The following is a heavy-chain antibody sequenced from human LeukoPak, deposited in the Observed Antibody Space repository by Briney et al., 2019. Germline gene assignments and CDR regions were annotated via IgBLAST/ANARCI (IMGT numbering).Heavy chain of an antibody. CDR2: ISGSGGIT. Sequence: GGSLRLSCEASGFVLSNYAMSWVRQAPGKGLGWVSFISGSGGITYYADSVKGRFTISRDNSKNTLYLQMNSLRADDTAVYYCAKDIAARTRWCDPWGQGTLVTVSS. V-gene: IGHV3-23*01. J-gene: IGHJ5*02. CDR3: AKDIAARTRWCDP. D-gene: IGHD6-6*01. CDR1: GFVLSNYA.